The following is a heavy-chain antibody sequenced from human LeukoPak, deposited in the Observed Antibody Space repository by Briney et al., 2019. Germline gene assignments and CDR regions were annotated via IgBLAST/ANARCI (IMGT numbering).Heavy chain of an antibody. J-gene: IGHJ4*02. D-gene: IGHD7-27*01. CDR3: AKVIKLGIRGGLGY. CDR2: ISGSGGST. CDR1: GFTFSSYA. V-gene: IGHV3-23*01. Sequence: GGSLRLSCAASGFTFSSYAMSWVRQAPGKGLEWVSAISGSGGSTYYADSVKGRFTISRDNSKNTLYLQMNSLRAEDTAVYYCAKVIKLGIRGGLGYWGQGTLVTVSS.